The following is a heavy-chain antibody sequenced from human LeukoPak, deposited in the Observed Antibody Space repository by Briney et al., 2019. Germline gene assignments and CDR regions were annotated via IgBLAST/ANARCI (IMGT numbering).Heavy chain of an antibody. CDR1: GFTFSSYR. CDR2: LSGGSSII. D-gene: IGHD2-2*01. J-gene: IGHJ4*02. V-gene: IGHV3-48*01. CDR3: AGGYCSTTSCRFDY. Sequence: GGPLRLSCEASGFTFSSYRMYWVRQAPGEGLGCVSYLSGGSSIIYYADSVKGRFTISRDNAKNSLYLQMNSLRAEDTAVYYCAGGYCSTTSCRFDYWGQGTLVTVSS.